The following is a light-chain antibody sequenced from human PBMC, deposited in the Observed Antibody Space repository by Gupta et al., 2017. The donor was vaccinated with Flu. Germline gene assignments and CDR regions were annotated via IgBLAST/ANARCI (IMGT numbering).Light chain of an antibody. J-gene: IGLJ2*01. CDR1: SSNIGAGYD. Sequence: QSVLTQPPSVSGAPGQRVTISCTGSSSNIGAGYDVHWYQQLPGTAPKLLFYGNGVRPSGVPDRFSGSKSGSSASLAISGLQAEDEADYYCQSYDSSLSGSVFGGGTKLTVL. CDR2: GNG. CDR3: QSYDSSLSGSV. V-gene: IGLV1-40*01.